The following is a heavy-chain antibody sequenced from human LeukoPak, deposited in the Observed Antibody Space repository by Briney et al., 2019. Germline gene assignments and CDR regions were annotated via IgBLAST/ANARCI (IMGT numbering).Heavy chain of an antibody. CDR3: AKDLGPLPLDAFDI. CDR1: GFTFSDYY. D-gene: IGHD1-14*01. J-gene: IGHJ3*02. Sequence: GGSLRLSCAASGFTFSDYYMSWIRQAPGKGLEWVSYISSSGSTIYYADSVKGRFTISRDNAKNSLYLQMNSLRAEDMALYYCAKDLGPLPLDAFDIWGQGTMVTVSS. V-gene: IGHV3-11*01. CDR2: ISSSGSTI.